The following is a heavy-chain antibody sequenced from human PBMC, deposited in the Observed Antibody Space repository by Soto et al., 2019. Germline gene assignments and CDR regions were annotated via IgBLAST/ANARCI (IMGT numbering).Heavy chain of an antibody. CDR1: GFSLSSYA. D-gene: IGHD5-18*01. CDR2: FSRSGGNT. Sequence: GGCLRLSCAACGFSLSSYAMGWVCQHPGKALDWVSAFSRSGGNTYYADSVNGRFTTSRDNAKNTLDLQMNSLRARDNAQYYLAKARTQLWYLSWSYGMAVWGHGSTVSAPQ. V-gene: IGHV3-23*01. CDR3: AKARTQLWYLSWSYGMAV. J-gene: IGHJ6*01.